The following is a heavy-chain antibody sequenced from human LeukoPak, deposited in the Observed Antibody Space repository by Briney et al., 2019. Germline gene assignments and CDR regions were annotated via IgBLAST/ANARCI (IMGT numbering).Heavy chain of an antibody. J-gene: IGHJ6*03. CDR2: IIPIFGTA. CDR3: ARPRSLGYYDFWSGYWSSNTGSRSYYYYYMDV. CDR1: GGTFSCYA. V-gene: IGHV1-69*13. D-gene: IGHD3-3*01. Sequence: ASVKVSCKASGGTFSCYAISWVRQAPGQGLEWMGGIIPIFGTANYAQKFQGRVTITADESTSTAYMELSSLRSEDTAVYYCARPRSLGYYDFWSGYWSSNTGSRSYYYYYMDVWGKGTTVTVSS.